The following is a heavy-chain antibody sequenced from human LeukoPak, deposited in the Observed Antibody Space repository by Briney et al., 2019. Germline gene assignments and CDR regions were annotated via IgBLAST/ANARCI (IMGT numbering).Heavy chain of an antibody. CDR2: INHSGST. CDR3: ARGDWGFPFDY. V-gene: IGHV4-34*01. D-gene: IGHD3-9*01. J-gene: IGHJ4*02. Sequence: SETLSLTCAVYGGSFSGYYWSWIRQPPGKGLEWIGEINHSGSTNYNPSFKSRVTISVDTSKNQFSLKLSSVTAADTAVYYCARGDWGFPFDYWGQGTLVTVSS. CDR1: GGSFSGYY.